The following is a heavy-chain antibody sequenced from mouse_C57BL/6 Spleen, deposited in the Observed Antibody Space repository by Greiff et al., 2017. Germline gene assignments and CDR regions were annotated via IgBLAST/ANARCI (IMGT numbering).Heavy chain of an antibody. D-gene: IGHD1-1*01. V-gene: IGHV1-64*01. CDR2: IHPNSGST. Sequence: QVQLQQPGAELVKPGASVKLSCKASGYTFTSYWMHWVKQRPGQGLEWIGMIHPNSGSTNYNEKFKSKATLTVDKSSSTAYMQLSSLTSEDSAVYYCARARMYYYGSSYAMDYWGQGTSVTVSS. CDR3: ARARMYYYGSSYAMDY. J-gene: IGHJ4*01. CDR1: GYTFTSYW.